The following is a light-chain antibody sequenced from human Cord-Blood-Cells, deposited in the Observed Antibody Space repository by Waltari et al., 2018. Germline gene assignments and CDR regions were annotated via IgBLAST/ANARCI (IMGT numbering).Light chain of an antibody. J-gene: IGKJ4*01. Sequence: EIVFTQSPATLSLSPGARATLSCRPSQNVSIYLAWYQQKPGQAPRLLIYDASNRATGIPARFSGSGSGTDFTLTISSLEPEDFAVYYCQQRSNWLTFGGGTKVEIK. V-gene: IGKV3-11*01. CDR1: QNVSIY. CDR3: QQRSNWLT. CDR2: DAS.